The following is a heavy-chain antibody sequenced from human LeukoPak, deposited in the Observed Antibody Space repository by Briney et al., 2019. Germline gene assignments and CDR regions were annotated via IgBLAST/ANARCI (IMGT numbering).Heavy chain of an antibody. CDR2: VNSDGRGT. Sequence: QTGGSLRLSCAASGFTFSSYWMHWVRQAPGKGLVWVSRVNSDGRGTSYADSVKGRFTISRDNAKNTLYLQMNSLRAEDTAVYYCARDTYDILTGYYKWAFDIWGQGTMVTVSS. J-gene: IGHJ3*02. CDR3: ARDTYDILTGYYKWAFDI. D-gene: IGHD3-9*01. V-gene: IGHV3-74*01. CDR1: GFTFSSYW.